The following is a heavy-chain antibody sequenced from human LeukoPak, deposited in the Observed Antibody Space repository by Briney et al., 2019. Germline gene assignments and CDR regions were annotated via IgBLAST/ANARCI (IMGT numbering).Heavy chain of an antibody. Sequence: ASVKVSCKASGYTVTSYYTHWVRQAPGQGLEWMAIVNPSGSSSYAQKFQGRATLTRATSTNTVYMELSGLRSEDTAVYYCASVYKYGMDVWGQGTTVTVSS. J-gene: IGHJ6*02. CDR2: VNPSGSS. CDR3: ASVYKYGMDV. CDR1: GYTVTSYY. V-gene: IGHV1-46*01.